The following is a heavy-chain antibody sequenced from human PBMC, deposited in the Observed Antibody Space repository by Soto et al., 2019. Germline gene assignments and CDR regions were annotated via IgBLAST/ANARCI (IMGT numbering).Heavy chain of an antibody. D-gene: IGHD2-2*01. CDR3: AREVVVPAFYYYYMDV. J-gene: IGHJ6*03. V-gene: IGHV1-69*05. Sequence: SVKVSCKASGGTFSSYAISWVRQAPGQGLEWMGGIIANFGTANYAQKFQGRVTMTTDTSTSTAYMELRSLRSDDTAVYYCAREVVVPAFYYYYMDVWGKGTTVTVSS. CDR1: GGTFSSYA. CDR2: IIANFGTA.